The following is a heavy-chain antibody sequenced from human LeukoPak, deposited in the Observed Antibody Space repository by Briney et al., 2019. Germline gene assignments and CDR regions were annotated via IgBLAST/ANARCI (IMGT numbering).Heavy chain of an antibody. CDR2: IRFDGSYK. J-gene: IGHJ2*01. V-gene: IGHV3-30*02. Sequence: GGSLRLSCAASGFTFSSYGMHWVRQAPGKGLEWVAFIRFDGSYKYYADSVKGRFTISRDNAKNSLYLQLNSLRAEDTAVFYCAGSDTIGYLPREWDYWYFDRWGRGTLVTVSS. CDR1: GFTFSSYG. CDR3: AGSDTIGYLPREWDYWYFDR. D-gene: IGHD3-22*01.